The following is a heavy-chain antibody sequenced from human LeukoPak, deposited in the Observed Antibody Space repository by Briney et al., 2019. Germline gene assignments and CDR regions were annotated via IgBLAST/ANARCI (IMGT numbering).Heavy chain of an antibody. V-gene: IGHV1-8*01. Sequence: ASVKVSCKAPGYTFTSYDTNWVRQATGQGLEWMGWMNPNSGNTGYAQKFQGRVTMIRNTSISTAYMELSSLRSEDTAVYYCARAWANNWFDPWGQGTLVTVSS. J-gene: IGHJ5*02. CDR1: GYTFTSYD. CDR2: MNPNSGNT. D-gene: IGHD3-16*01. CDR3: ARAWANNWFDP.